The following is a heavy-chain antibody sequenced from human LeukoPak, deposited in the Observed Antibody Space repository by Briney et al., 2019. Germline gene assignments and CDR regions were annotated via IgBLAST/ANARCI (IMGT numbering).Heavy chain of an antibody. CDR2: ISVHVGHT. CDR3: ARYGCNSLACYEDH. D-gene: IGHD2-15*01. V-gene: IGHV1-18*01. Sequence: ASVKVSCKTSGYSFGNYGVTWERQAPGQGLEWMGWISVHVGHTNYAEKFQDRVTMTADTSTNTAYMELTSLRSDDTAVYYCARYGCNSLACYEDHWGQGTLVTVSS. CDR1: GYSFGNYG. J-gene: IGHJ1*01.